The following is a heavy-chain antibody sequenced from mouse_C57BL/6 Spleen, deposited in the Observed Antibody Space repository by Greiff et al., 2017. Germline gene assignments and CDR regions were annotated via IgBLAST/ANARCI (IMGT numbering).Heavy chain of an antibody. D-gene: IGHD2-14*01. CDR2: ISSGGSYT. Sequence: EVKLVESGGDLVKPGGSLKLSCAASGFTFSSYGMSWVRQTPDKRLEWVATISSGGSYTYYPDSVKGRFTISRDTAKNTLYLQMSSLKSEDTTMXYWARQGVRQGDWYFDVWGTGTTVTVSS. J-gene: IGHJ1*03. V-gene: IGHV5-6*01. CDR1: GFTFSSYG. CDR3: ARQGVRQGDWYFDV.